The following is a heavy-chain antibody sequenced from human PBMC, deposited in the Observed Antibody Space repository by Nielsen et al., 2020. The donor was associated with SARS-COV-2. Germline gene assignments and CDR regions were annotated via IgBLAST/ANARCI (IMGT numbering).Heavy chain of an antibody. V-gene: IGHV5-51*01. CDR2: IYPDDSDI. CDR1: GHRLTNYW. D-gene: IGHD6-13*01. CDR3: ARFASDIAAAGNY. Sequence: GESLKISCKSSGHRLTNYWIGWVRQMPGKGLEWMAIIYPDDSDIRYSPSFQGQVTISADKSISTAYLQWSSLKASDTAMYYCARFASDIAAAGNYWGQGTLVTVSS. J-gene: IGHJ4*02.